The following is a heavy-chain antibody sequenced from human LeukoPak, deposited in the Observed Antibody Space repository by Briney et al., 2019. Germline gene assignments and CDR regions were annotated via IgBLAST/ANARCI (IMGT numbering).Heavy chain of an antibody. CDR3: ARVPGASNY. Sequence: PGGSLRLSCAASGFTFNSYAMNWVRQAPGKGLEWVSSISSSSSYIYYADSVKGRFTISRDNAKNSLYLQMNSLRAEDTAVYYCARVPGASNYWGQGTLVTVSS. D-gene: IGHD1-26*01. CDR1: GFTFNSYA. J-gene: IGHJ4*02. CDR2: ISSSSSYI. V-gene: IGHV3-21*01.